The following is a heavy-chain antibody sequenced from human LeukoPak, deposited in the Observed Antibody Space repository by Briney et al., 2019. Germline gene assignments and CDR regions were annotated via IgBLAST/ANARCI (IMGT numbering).Heavy chain of an antibody. D-gene: IGHD3-22*01. Sequence: SETLSLTCAVSGYSISSGYYWGWSRQPPGKGEEGMGSIYHSGSTYYNPSLKSRVTISVDTSKNQFSLKLSSVTAADTAVYYCARGTYYYDSSGYYGAFDIWGQGTMVTVSS. V-gene: IGHV4-38-2*01. CDR3: ARGTYYYDSSGYYGAFDI. J-gene: IGHJ3*02. CDR1: GYSISSGYY. CDR2: IYHSGST.